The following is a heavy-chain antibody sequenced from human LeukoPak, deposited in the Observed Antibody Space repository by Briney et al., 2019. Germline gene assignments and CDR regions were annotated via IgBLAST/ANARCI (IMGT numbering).Heavy chain of an antibody. Sequence: SVKVSCKASGDTFTNYDINWVRQATGQGLEWMGWINPNSGGTNYAQKFQGRVTMTRDTSISTAYMELSRLRSDDTAVYYCARDRGYCSSTSCLNWFDPWGQGTLVTVSS. J-gene: IGHJ5*02. CDR1: GDTFTNYD. CDR2: INPNSGGT. V-gene: IGHV1-2*02. D-gene: IGHD2-2*01. CDR3: ARDRGYCSSTSCLNWFDP.